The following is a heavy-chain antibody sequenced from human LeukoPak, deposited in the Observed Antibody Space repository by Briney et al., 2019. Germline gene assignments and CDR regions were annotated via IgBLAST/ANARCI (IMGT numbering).Heavy chain of an antibody. D-gene: IGHD6-13*01. CDR1: GGSISSYY. CDR3: ARVSPAVGAFDI. J-gene: IGHJ3*02. V-gene: IGHV4-59*01. CDR2: FYYSGSS. Sequence: SQTLSLTCTVSGGSISSYYWSWIRQPPGKGLEWIGYFYYSGSSNYNPSLKSRVTISGDTSKNQFSLKLSSVTAADTAIYYCARVSPAVGAFDIWGRGTMVTVSS.